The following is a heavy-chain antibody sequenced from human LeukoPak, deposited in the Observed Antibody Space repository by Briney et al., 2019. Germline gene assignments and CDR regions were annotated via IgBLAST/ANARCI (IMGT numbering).Heavy chain of an antibody. V-gene: IGHV5-51*01. D-gene: IGHD7-27*01. J-gene: IGHJ3*02. CDR2: IFPGDFDT. CDR1: GYTFTSYW. CDR3: VKNWDYAFDI. Sequence: GESLKISCQASGYTFTSYWIGWVRQTPGKGLEWMGIIFPGDFDTEYSPSFQGQVNISADKSISTAYLQWNSLKASDTAMYYCVKNWDYAFDIWGQETMVTVSS.